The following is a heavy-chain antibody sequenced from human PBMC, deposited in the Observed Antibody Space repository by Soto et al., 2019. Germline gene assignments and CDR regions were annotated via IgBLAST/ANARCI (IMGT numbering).Heavy chain of an antibody. J-gene: IGHJ4*02. CDR1: GCSLSSTRVA. CDR3: AHSVVAGLGYYFDY. CDR2: IYWDDDK. Sequence: QITLKESGPTLVKPTQTLTLTCTFSGCSLSSTRVAVGWIRQPPGKALEWLALIYWDDDKRYSPFLKSRLTITKDTSKNQVVLTMTNMDPVDTATYYCAHSVVAGLGYYFDYWGQGTLVTVSS. V-gene: IGHV2-5*02. D-gene: IGHD6-19*01.